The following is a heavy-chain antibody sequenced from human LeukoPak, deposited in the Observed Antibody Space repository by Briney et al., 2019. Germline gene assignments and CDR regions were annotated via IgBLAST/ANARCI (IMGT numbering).Heavy chain of an antibody. CDR2: ISGSGGST. Sequence: PGGSLRLSCAASGFTFSCYAMSWVPQAPGKGLEWVAVISGSGGSTYYADSVKGRFTISRDNFKNTLYLQMNSLRAEDTAVYYCAKESKLRFPLGEFDYWGQGTLVPVSS. V-gene: IGHV3-23*01. J-gene: IGHJ4*02. CDR1: GFTFSCYA. D-gene: IGHD3-3*01. CDR3: AKESKLRFPLGEFDY.